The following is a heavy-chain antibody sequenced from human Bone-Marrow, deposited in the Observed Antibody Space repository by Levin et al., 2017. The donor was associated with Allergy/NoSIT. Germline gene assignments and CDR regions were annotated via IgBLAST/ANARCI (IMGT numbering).Heavy chain of an antibody. CDR3: ARGGYSSSWDSNNWFDP. V-gene: IGHV1-2*07. D-gene: IGHD6-13*01. J-gene: IGHJ5*02. CDR1: GYTFSAYY. Sequence: GESLKISCTASGYTFSAYYIDWVRQAPGQGLEWVGSINPNSGDTYYAHNFQGRVTMTRDTSITTVYMELASLRSDDPAVYFCARGGYSSSWDSNNWFDPWGQGTLVTVSS. CDR2: INPNSGDT.